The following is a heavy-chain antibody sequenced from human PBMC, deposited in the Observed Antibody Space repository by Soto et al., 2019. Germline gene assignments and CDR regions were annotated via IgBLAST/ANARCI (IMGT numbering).Heavy chain of an antibody. D-gene: IGHD2-2*02. J-gene: IGHJ6*03. CDR3: VQDGAVKWGFYSMDG. V-gene: IGHV3-64D*06. CDR1: GFTFTKSA. Sequence: PGGSLRLSCSTSGFTFTKSAMHWVRQAPGKGLEYVSGSSVNGEKTYSADSVKGRVIISRDSSKNTLYLQMRSVRADEMAVYYWVQDGAVKWGFYSMDGGSRGT. CDR2: SSVNGEKT.